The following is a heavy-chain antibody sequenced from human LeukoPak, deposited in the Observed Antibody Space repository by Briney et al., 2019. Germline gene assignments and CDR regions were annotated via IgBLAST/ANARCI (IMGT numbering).Heavy chain of an antibody. J-gene: IGHJ6*03. Sequence: PGGSLRLSCAASGFTFSSYSMNWVRQAPGKGLEWVSYISSSSSTIYYADSVKGRFTISRDNAKNSLYLQMNSLRAEDTAVYYCARATRASYFYYMDVWGKGTTVTVSS. CDR1: GFTFSSYS. CDR2: ISSSSSTI. V-gene: IGHV3-48*04. D-gene: IGHD4-11*01. CDR3: ARATRASYFYYMDV.